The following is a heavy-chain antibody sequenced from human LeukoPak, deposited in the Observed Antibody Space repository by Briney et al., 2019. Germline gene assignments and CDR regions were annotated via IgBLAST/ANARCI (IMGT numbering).Heavy chain of an antibody. CDR1: GCTFSRES. V-gene: IGHV3-23*01. D-gene: IGHD5-24*01. J-gene: IGHJ4*02. CDR3: GKVPGTWLQSSYFDY. CDR2: ICPTGAST. Sequence: CGRLRHSSADTGCTFSRESVRRLGEAAAKKLDWVSAICPTGASTYYADSVKGRFTISRDNSKNTLYLQMNSLRAEDTAVYYCGKVPGTWLQSSYFDYWGQGALVTVSS.